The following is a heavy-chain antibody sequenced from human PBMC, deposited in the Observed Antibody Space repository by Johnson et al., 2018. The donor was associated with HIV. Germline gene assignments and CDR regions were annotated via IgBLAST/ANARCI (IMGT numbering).Heavy chain of an antibody. J-gene: IGHJ3*02. D-gene: IGHD4-17*01. Sequence: QEKLVESGGGVVQPGRSLRLSCAASGFTFSSYGMHWVRQAPGKGLEWVAVISYDGSNKYYADSVKGRFTISRDNSKNTLYLQMGSLRAEDMAVYYCARPRSTVTQVDAFDIWGQGTMVTVSS. CDR1: GFTFSSYG. CDR3: ARPRSTVTQVDAFDI. V-gene: IGHV3-30*03. CDR2: ISYDGSNK.